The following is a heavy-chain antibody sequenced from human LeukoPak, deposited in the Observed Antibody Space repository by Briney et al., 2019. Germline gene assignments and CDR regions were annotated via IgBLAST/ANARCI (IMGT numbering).Heavy chain of an antibody. CDR2: ISYDGSNK. CDR3: ARGPDYGDYVGAFDI. J-gene: IGHJ3*02. CDR1: GFTFSSYA. V-gene: IGHV3-30-3*01. D-gene: IGHD4-17*01. Sequence: GGSLRLSCAASGFTFSSYAMHWVRQAPGKGLEWVAVISYDGSNKYYADSVKGRFTISRDNSKNTLYLQMNSLRAEDTAVYYCARGPDYGDYVGAFDIWGQGTMVTVSS.